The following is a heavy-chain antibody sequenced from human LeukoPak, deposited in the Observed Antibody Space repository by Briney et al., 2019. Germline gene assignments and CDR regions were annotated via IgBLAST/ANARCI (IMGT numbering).Heavy chain of an antibody. J-gene: IGHJ4*02. Sequence: GGSLRLSCAASGFTFSSYAMSWVRQAPGEGLEWVSAISGSGGSTYYADSVKGGFTISRDNSKNTLYLQMNSLRAEDTAVYYCAKEPPRRDIVVVPAALGVDWGQGTLVTVSS. V-gene: IGHV3-23*01. CDR2: ISGSGGST. CDR1: GFTFSSYA. D-gene: IGHD2-2*01. CDR3: AKEPPRRDIVVVPAALGVD.